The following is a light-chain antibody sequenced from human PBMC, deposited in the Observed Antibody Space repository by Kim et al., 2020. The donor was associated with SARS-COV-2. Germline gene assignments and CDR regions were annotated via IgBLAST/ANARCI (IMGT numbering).Light chain of an antibody. CDR1: QIVNTNY. J-gene: IGKJ5*01. V-gene: IGKV3-20*01. CDR3: QYYET. Sequence: TLSLSQEERATLSCRASQIVNTNYVAWYQQKPGRAPRLLIFGPSGRATGIPDRFSGSVSGTDFTLTISRLEPEDFAVYYCQYYETFGQGTRLEIK. CDR2: GPS.